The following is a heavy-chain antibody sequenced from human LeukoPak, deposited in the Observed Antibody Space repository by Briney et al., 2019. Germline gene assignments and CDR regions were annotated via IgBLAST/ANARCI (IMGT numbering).Heavy chain of an antibody. D-gene: IGHD4-17*01. Sequence: ASVKVSCKASGYTFTGYYLHWVRQAPGQGLEWMGWINPNSGGTNYAQKFQGRVTMTRDTSISTAYMELNRLRSDDTAVYYCAREGVTVTSANAFDIWGQGKMVTVSS. V-gene: IGHV1-2*02. CDR3: AREGVTVTSANAFDI. CDR2: INPNSGGT. J-gene: IGHJ3*02. CDR1: GYTFTGYY.